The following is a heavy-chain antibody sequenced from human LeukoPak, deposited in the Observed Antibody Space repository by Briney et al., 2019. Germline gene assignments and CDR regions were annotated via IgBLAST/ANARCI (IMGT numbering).Heavy chain of an antibody. CDR2: INSDGSST. D-gene: IGHD3-10*01. J-gene: IGHJ4*02. CDR3: GREIFYGSGSPKIDS. V-gene: IGHV3-74*01. CDR1: GFTFSSHR. Sequence: QPGGSLRVSCTASGFTFSSHRMHWFRQVPGKGLVWVSRINSDGSSTGYADSVKGRFTVSRDNAKNTLYLQMTSLRVEDTAVYYCGREIFYGSGSPKIDSWGQGTLVTVSS.